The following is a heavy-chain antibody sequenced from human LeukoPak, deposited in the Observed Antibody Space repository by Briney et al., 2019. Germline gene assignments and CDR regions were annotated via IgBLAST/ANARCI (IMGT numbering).Heavy chain of an antibody. Sequence: SVKVSGKASGGTSSSYVINWVRQAPGQGLEWMGGIIPIFGTANYAQKFQGRVTITADESTNTAYMELSSLRSEDTAVYYCARGESSGYFYYGDFYFDYWGQGTLVTVSS. CDR2: IIPIFGTA. D-gene: IGHD3-22*01. CDR1: GGTSSSYV. V-gene: IGHV1-69*13. CDR3: ARGESSGYFYYGDFYFDY. J-gene: IGHJ4*02.